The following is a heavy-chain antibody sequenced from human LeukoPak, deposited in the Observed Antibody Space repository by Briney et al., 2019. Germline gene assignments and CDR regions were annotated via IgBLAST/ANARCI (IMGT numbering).Heavy chain of an antibody. V-gene: IGHV3-30*02. D-gene: IGHD3-10*01. CDR3: AKEVYGQGFGGIMDV. CDR2: LRYEASTE. CDR1: GVTSNSYS. J-gene: IGHJ6*03. Sequence: GGSLRLSPAASGVTSNSYSMHSVRQTPGKGLEWLAFLRYEASTEYYADSVKGRFSISIDNSRNTMSLQLHRLRPEGTVVYFCAKEVYGQGFGGIMDVWGKGTAVTVSS.